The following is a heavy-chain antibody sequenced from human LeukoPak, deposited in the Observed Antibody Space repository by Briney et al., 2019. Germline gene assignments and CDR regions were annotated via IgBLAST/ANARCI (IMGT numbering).Heavy chain of an antibody. D-gene: IGHD3-22*01. J-gene: IGHJ4*02. Sequence: SETLSLTCAVYGGSFSGYYWSWIRQPPGKGLEWIGEINHSGSTNYNPSLKSRVTISVDTSKNQFSLKLSSVTAADTAVYYCARALYDTSGYYYAGFDYWGQGTLVTVSS. CDR3: ARALYDTSGYYYAGFDY. V-gene: IGHV4-34*01. CDR1: GGSFSGYY. CDR2: INHSGST.